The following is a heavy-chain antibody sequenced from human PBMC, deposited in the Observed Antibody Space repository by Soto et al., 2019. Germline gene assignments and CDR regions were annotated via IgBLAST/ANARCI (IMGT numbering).Heavy chain of an antibody. CDR1: GFTLSYFA. CDR2: ISNDGSNE. V-gene: IGHV3-30-3*01. J-gene: IGHJ6*02. CDR3: ARAVPGMDV. Sequence: QVQLVESGGGVVQPGRSLRLSCSASGFTLSYFAMHWVRQTPGKGLEWVALISNDGSNEHYADSVRGRFTISRDNSKHMLYLQMSGLRTEDTAIYCCARAVPGMDVWGQGTTVTVSS.